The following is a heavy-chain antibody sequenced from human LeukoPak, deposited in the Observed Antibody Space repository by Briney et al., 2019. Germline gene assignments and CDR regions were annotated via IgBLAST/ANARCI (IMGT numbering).Heavy chain of an antibody. CDR3: ARATGNLNLDC. Sequence: AGGSLGLSCAASGFTFSGYWMHWVRQAPGKGLVWVSDISPDGNFTRSADSVKGRFTISRDNAKNTLYLQMNSLRAEDMAVYYCARATGNLNLDCWGQGALVTVSS. CDR1: GFTFSGYW. CDR2: ISPDGNFT. V-gene: IGHV3-74*01. D-gene: IGHD1-14*01. J-gene: IGHJ4*02.